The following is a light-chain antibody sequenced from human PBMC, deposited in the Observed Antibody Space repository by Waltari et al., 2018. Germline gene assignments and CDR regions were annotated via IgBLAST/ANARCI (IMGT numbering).Light chain of an antibody. Sequence: QSALTQPPSASGSPGQSVTISCTGTSSDVGGYNYVSWYQQYPGQAPNLVIYEVTKRPLGVSGRFSGSKSGDTASLTVSWLQAEDEATYFCSSYTGSNYLVFGGGTQLTVL. CDR1: SSDVGGYNY. V-gene: IGLV2-8*01. CDR3: SSYTGSNYLV. CDR2: EVT. J-gene: IGLJ2*01.